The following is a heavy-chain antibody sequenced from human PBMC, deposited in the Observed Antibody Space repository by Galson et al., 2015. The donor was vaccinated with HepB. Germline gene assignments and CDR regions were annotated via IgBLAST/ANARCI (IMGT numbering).Heavy chain of an antibody. V-gene: IGHV3-30-3*01. J-gene: IGHJ5*02. CDR3: AKGLWETTREGVDP. Sequence: SLRLSCAASGFTFSSYAMHWVRQAPGKGLEWVAVISYDGSNKYYADSVKGRFTISRDNSKNTLFLQMNSLRAEDTAIYYCAKGLWETTREGVDPWGQGTLVTVSS. CDR2: ISYDGSNK. D-gene: IGHD1-26*01. CDR1: GFTFSSYA.